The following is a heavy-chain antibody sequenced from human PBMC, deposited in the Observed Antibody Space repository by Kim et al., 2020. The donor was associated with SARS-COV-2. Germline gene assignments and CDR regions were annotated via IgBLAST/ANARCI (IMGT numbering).Heavy chain of an antibody. D-gene: IGHD2-2*01. CDR1: EFTFRAYA. V-gene: IGHV3-23*01. CDR3: AKGSKWVLHTSDW. J-gene: IGHJ2*01. CDR2: IDKSGAAA. Sequence: GGSLRLSCAASEFTFRAYAMSWVRHAPGRGLEWVSSIDKSGAAAHYADSVMGRFTISRDNFKNTVYLEMNSLSAEDTAVYYCAKGSKWVLHTSDW.